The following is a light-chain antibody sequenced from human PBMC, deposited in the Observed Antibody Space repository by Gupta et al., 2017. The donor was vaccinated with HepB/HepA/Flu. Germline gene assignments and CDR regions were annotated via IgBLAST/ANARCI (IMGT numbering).Light chain of an antibody. CDR1: SSDVGGYKY. CDR3: CSYTSSSTWV. J-gene: IGLJ3*02. Sequence: QSALTQPASVSGSPGQSITISCTGTSSDVGGYKYVSWYQQHPGKAPKLMIYDVSNRPSGVSNRFSGSKSGNTASLTISERQAEDGADYYCCSYTSSSTWVFGGGTKLTVL. V-gene: IGLV2-14*03. CDR2: DVS.